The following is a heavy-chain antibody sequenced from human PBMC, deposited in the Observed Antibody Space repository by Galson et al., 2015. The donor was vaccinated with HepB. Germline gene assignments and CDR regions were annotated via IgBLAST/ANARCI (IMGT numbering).Heavy chain of an antibody. V-gene: IGHV6-1*01. CDR2: TYYRSWWYY. CDR3: ARAGYCSDGVCYHSFDY. Sequence: CAISGDSVSSNSAAWNWIRQSPSRGLEWLGRTYYRSWWYYDYAESVKSRLIINPDTSKNQFSLQLNSVTPEDTAVYYCARAGYCSDGVCYHSFDYWGQGTLVTVSS. D-gene: IGHD2-8*01. CDR1: GDSVSSNSAA. J-gene: IGHJ4*02.